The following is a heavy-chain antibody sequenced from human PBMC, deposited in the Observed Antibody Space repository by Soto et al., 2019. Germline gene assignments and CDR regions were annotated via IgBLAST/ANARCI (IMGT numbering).Heavy chain of an antibody. CDR2: ISYDGSNK. J-gene: IGHJ4*02. CDR1: GFTFSSYG. Sequence: QVQLVESGGGVVQPGRSLRLSCAASGFTFSSYGMHWVRQAPGKGLEWVAVISYDGSNKYYADSVKGRFTISRDNSKNTLYLQMSSLRAEDTAVYYCAKDAGSGSYYNRNYFDYWGQGTLVTVSS. V-gene: IGHV3-30*18. D-gene: IGHD3-10*01. CDR3: AKDAGSGSYYNRNYFDY.